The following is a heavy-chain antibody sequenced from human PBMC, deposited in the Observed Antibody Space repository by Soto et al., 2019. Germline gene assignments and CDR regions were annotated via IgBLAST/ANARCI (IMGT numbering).Heavy chain of an antibody. J-gene: IGHJ4*02. V-gene: IGHV4-31*03. CDR1: GGSISSGGYY. D-gene: IGHD6-19*01. CDR2: IYYSGST. Sequence: SETLSLTCTVSGGSISSGGYYWSWIRQHPGKGLEWIGYIYYSGSTYYNPSLKSRVTISVDTSKNQFSLKLSSVTAADTAVYYCARDFSAAVAGEQWGQGTLVTVSS. CDR3: ARDFSAAVAGEQ.